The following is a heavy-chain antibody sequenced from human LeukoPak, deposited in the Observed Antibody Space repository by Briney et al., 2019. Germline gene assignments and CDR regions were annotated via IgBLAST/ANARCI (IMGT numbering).Heavy chain of an antibody. CDR1: GGSISSSRYY. Sequence: SETLSLTCTVSGGSISSSRYYWGWIRQPPGKGLEWIGSIYYSGSTYYNPSLKSRGTISVGTSKKQFFLQLSSMTAADTGVYYCARQIEGLRDFDWLYNWFDPWGQGTLVTVSS. D-gene: IGHD3-9*01. J-gene: IGHJ5*02. CDR2: IYYSGST. CDR3: ARQIEGLRDFDWLYNWFDP. V-gene: IGHV4-39*01.